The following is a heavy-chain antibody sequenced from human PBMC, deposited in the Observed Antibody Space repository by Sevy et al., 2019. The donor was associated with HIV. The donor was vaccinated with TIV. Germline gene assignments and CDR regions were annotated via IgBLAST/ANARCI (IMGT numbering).Heavy chain of an antibody. CDR1: GFTFNNFW. CDR3: ARDVGGGYFDY. Sequence: GGSLRLSCVASGFTFNNFWMAWVRQAPGKGLEWFANIEPDGSESNHVGSVKGRFTISRDNAKNSLYLQMNSLTAEDTAVYYCARDVGGGYFDYWGQGTLVTVSS. D-gene: IGHD3-16*01. V-gene: IGHV3-7*03. CDR2: IEPDGSES. J-gene: IGHJ4*01.